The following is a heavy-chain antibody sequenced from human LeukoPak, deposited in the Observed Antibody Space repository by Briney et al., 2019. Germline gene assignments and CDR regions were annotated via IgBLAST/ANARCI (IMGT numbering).Heavy chain of an antibody. V-gene: IGHV3-7*01. J-gene: IGHJ4*02. CDR1: GFSLSNYW. Sequence: AGRSLRLSCAASGFSLSNYWMNWVRQAPGKGLEWVANIKQDGSEKNYVDSVKGRFTISRDNAKNSLILQMNSLRDEDTAVYYCARGVWAPFDSWGQGTLVSVSS. CDR2: IKQDGSEK. CDR3: ARGVWAPFDS. D-gene: IGHD7-27*01.